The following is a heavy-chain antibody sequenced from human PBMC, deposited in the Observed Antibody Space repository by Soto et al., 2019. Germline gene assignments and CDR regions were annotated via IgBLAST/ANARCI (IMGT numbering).Heavy chain of an antibody. CDR2: INPNTSAT. CDR3: ARISLGRHHYYCMDV. CDR1: GYIFTGYF. D-gene: IGHD3-16*01. V-gene: IGHV1-2*02. J-gene: IGHJ6*02. Sequence: ASVKVSCKASGYIFTGYFIQWLRQAPGQGLEWMGWINPNTSATNYAQKFQGRVTMTRDTSLGTAYMELTSLRPDDTALYYCARISLGRHHYYCMDVWGQGTTLTVSS.